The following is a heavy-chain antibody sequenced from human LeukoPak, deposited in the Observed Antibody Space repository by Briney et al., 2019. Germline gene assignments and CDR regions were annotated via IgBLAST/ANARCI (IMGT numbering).Heavy chain of an antibody. CDR3: GTGRRCRIGGYGGF. D-gene: IGHD3-16*01. V-gene: IGHV3-30*04. J-gene: IGHJ4*02. CDR1: GFTFSSYA. CDR2: ISYDGSNK. Sequence: GGSLRLSCAASGFTFSSYAMNWVRQAPGKGLEWVADISYDGSNKYYADSVKGRFTISRDNSKDTLYLQMNSLRADDTAMYYCGTGRRCRIGGYGGFWGQGTLVTVSS.